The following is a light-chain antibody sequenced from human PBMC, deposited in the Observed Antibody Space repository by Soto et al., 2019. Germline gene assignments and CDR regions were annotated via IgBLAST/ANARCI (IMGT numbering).Light chain of an antibody. V-gene: IGKV3-20*01. CDR3: QQYNNWPPET. J-gene: IGKJ1*01. CDR2: GAS. CDR1: QSVSSTY. Sequence: EIVLTQSPGTLSLSPGERATLSCRAIQSVSSTYLAWYQHKPGQAPRLLIYGASSRATGIPDRFSGSGSGTDFTLIISRLEPEDFAVYYCQQYNNWPPETFGQGTKVDIK.